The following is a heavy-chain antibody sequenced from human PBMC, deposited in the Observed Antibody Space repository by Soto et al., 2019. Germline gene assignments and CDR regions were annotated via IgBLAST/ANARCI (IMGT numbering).Heavy chain of an antibody. CDR3: ASYTVTTSFDP. Sequence: SETLSLTGTVSGGSISSYYWSWILQPPGKGLAWIGSIYYSGSTNYNPSLQSRVTISVDTSKNKFSLNLSSVTAADTALYYCASYTVTTSFDPGGQGTLVTVSS. V-gene: IGHV4-59*01. CDR2: IYYSGST. D-gene: IGHD4-17*01. CDR1: GGSISSYY. J-gene: IGHJ5*02.